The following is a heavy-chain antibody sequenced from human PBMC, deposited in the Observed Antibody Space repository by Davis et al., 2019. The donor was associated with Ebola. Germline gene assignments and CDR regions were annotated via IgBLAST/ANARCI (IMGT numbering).Heavy chain of an antibody. J-gene: IGHJ4*02. Sequence: GESLKISCAASGFTFSSYAMSWVRQAPGKGLEWVSAISGSGGSTYYADSVKGRFTIPRDNSKNTLYLQMNSLRAEDTAVYYCAKWVGDYGNYDSRPYWGQGTLVTVSS. D-gene: IGHD3-22*01. CDR1: GFTFSSYA. V-gene: IGHV3-23*01. CDR2: ISGSGGST. CDR3: AKWVGDYGNYDSRPY.